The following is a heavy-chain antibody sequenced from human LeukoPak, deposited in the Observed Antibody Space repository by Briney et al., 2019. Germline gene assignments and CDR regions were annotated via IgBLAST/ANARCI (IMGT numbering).Heavy chain of an antibody. CDR2: IYYSATT. V-gene: IGHV4-59*08. Sequence: PSETLPLTCTVSGGSISRDYWSWIRQPPGKGLGWIGYIYYSATTTYNPSLKSRVTISVDTSKKQFSLKLSSVTAADTAVYYCARRESSSRDWFDPWGQGTLVTVSS. CDR3: ARRESSSRDWFDP. CDR1: GGSISRDY. D-gene: IGHD6-13*01. J-gene: IGHJ5*02.